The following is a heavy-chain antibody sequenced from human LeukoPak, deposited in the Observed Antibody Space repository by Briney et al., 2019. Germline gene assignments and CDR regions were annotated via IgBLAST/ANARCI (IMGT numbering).Heavy chain of an antibody. Sequence: GGSLRLSCAASGFTFSNYGIHWVRQAPGKGLEWVAIIWYDGSNKYYADSVKGRFTISRDNSKNTLYLQMNSLRAEDTAVYYCARGQTYYDDSTGYHYYAFDIWGQGTMVTVSS. CDR2: IWYDGSNK. J-gene: IGHJ3*02. CDR1: GFTFSNYG. D-gene: IGHD3-9*01. V-gene: IGHV3-33*01. CDR3: ARGQTYYDDSTGYHYYAFDI.